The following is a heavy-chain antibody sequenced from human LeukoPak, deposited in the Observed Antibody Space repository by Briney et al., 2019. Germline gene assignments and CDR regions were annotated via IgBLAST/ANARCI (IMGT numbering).Heavy chain of an antibody. V-gene: IGHV3-30*14. J-gene: IGHJ4*02. CDR3: AKDAIIVATIREIDS. Sequence: GGSLRLSCAASGFTFSSYAMHWVRQAPGKGLEWVTFISYDGNDKYYGDSVKGRFTISRDNSKNTLYLQMNSLRPEDTAVYYCAKDAIIVATIREIDSWGQGTLVTVSS. CDR1: GFTFSSYA. D-gene: IGHD5-12*01. CDR2: ISYDGNDK.